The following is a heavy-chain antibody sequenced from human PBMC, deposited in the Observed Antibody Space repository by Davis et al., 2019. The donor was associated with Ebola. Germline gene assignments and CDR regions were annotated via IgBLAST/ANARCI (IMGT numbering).Heavy chain of an antibody. J-gene: IGHJ4*02. CDR2: ISSNGGST. Sequence: GESLKISCAASGFTFSNYAMPWVRHAPGKGLVYVSAISSNGGSTYYADSVKGRFTISRDNSKNTLYLQMNSLRAEDTAVYYCAKDLTDYYYDSSGYYNDYWGQGTLVTVSS. D-gene: IGHD3-22*01. CDR3: AKDLTDYYYDSSGYYNDY. CDR1: GFTFSNYA. V-gene: IGHV3-64*02.